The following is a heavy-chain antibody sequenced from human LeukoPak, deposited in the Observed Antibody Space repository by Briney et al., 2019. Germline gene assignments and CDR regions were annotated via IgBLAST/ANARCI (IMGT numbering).Heavy chain of an antibody. D-gene: IGHD1-26*01. V-gene: IGHV3-30*04. CDR2: TSPDESLK. CDR3: TRDPILGAPDYFDY. CDR1: GFTFANYV. J-gene: IGHJ4*02. Sequence: GSLRLSCAASGFTFANYVTHWVRQAPGKGLEWVAVTSPDESLKFYGDSVKGRFTISRDNSKNTMYLQMNNLREEDTAVYYCTRDPILGAPDYFDYWGQGTLVTVSS.